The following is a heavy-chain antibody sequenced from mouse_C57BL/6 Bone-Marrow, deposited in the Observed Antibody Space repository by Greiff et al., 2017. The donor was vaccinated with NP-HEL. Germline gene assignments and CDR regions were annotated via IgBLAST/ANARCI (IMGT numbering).Heavy chain of an antibody. D-gene: IGHD2-1*01. CDR2: IDPSDSYT. CDR1: GYTFTSYW. Sequence: VQLQQPGAELVMPGASVKLSCKASGYTFTSYWMHWVKQRPGQGLEWIGEIDPSDSYTNYNQKFKGKSTLTVDKSSSTAYMQLSSLTSEDSAVYYCARVGGIYYGNCEGILAYWGQGTLVTVSA. CDR3: ARVGGIYYGNCEGILAY. V-gene: IGHV1-69*01. J-gene: IGHJ3*01.